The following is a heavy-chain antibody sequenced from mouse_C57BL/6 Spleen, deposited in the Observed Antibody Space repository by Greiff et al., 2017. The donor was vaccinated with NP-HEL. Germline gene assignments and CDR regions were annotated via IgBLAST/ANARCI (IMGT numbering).Heavy chain of an antibody. Sequence: EVKVVESEGGLVQPGSSMKLSCTASGFTFSDYYMAWVRQVPEKGLEWVANINYDGSSTYYLDSLKSRFIISRDNATNILYLQMSSLKSEDTATYYCVQAGGYYGSSPFAYWGQGTLVTVSA. D-gene: IGHD1-1*01. J-gene: IGHJ3*01. CDR1: GFTFSDYY. V-gene: IGHV5-16*01. CDR3: VQAGGYYGSSPFAY. CDR2: INYDGSST.